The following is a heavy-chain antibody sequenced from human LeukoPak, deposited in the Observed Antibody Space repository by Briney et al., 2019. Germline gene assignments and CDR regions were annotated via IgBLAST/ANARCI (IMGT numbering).Heavy chain of an antibody. CDR1: GYTFTRYG. D-gene: IGHD6-13*01. CDR3: AREGRAGGRSWYDY. V-gene: IGHV1-18*01. Sequence: ASVKVSCKASGYTFTRYGISWVRQAPGQGLEWMGWISTYDGTTNYAQKLQGRVTMTTDTSTSTAYMELRSLRSDDTAVYYCAREGRAGGRSWYDYWGQRTLVTVSS. CDR2: ISTYDGTT. J-gene: IGHJ4*02.